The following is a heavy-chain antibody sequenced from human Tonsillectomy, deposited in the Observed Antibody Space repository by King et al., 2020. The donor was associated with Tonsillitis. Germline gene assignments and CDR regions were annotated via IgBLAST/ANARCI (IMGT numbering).Heavy chain of an antibody. V-gene: IGHV4-34*01. CDR1: GGSFSGYY. J-gene: IGHJ6*03. Sequence: VQLQQWGAGLLKPSETLSLTCAVYGGSFSGYYWSWIRQPPGKGLEWIGEINHSGSTNYNPSLKSRVTISVDTSKNQFSLKLSSVTAADTAVYYCARRSGAGTKKNYYMDVWGKGTTVTVSS. D-gene: IGHD6-19*01. CDR2: INHSGST. CDR3: ARRSGAGTKKNYYMDV.